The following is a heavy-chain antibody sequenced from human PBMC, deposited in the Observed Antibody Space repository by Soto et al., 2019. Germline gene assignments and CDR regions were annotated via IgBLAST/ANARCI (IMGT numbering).Heavy chain of an antibody. CDR2: ISSSGSTK. D-gene: IGHD3-22*01. V-gene: IGHV3-11*01. Sequence: GGSLRLSCAASGFTFSDYYMSWIRQAPGKGLEWVSYISSSGSTKYYADSVKGRFTISRDNAKNSLYLQMNSLRAEDTAVYYCVKVRSSGYYYADYWGQGTLVTVSS. CDR3: VKVRSSGYYYADY. J-gene: IGHJ4*02. CDR1: GFTFSDYY.